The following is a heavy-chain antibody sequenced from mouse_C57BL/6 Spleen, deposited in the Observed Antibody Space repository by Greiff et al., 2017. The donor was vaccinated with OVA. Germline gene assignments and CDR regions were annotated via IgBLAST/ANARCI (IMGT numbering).Heavy chain of an antibody. CDR2: INPNNGGT. J-gene: IGHJ4*01. CDR3: ARFYYGSSYGAMDY. D-gene: IGHD1-1*01. CDR1: GYTFTDYY. Sequence: VQLQQSGPELVKPGASVKISCKASGYTFTDYYMNWVKQSHGKSLEWIGDINPNNGGTSYNQKFKGKATLTVDKSSSTAYMELRSLTSEDSAVYYCARFYYGSSYGAMDYWGQGTSVTVSS. V-gene: IGHV1-26*01.